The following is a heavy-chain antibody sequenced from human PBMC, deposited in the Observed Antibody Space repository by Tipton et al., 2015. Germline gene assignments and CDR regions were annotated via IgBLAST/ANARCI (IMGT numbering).Heavy chain of an antibody. Sequence: TLSLTCTVSGGSISLYFWSWIRQPAGKGLEWIGRFSTSGSTNYNPSLKSRVTVSADTSKNQFSLNLTSVTAADTAMYYCARGGGDDYIWGSSRFDSWGQGILVTVSS. CDR3: ARGGGDDYIWGSSRFDS. J-gene: IGHJ5*01. CDR1: GGSISLYF. CDR2: FSTSGST. D-gene: IGHD3-16*02. V-gene: IGHV4-4*07.